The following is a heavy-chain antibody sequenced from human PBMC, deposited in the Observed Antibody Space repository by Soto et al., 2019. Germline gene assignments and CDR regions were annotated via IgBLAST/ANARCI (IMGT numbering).Heavy chain of an antibody. V-gene: IGHV1-2*02. CDR2: INPNSGGT. CDR1: GYTFTGYY. CDR3: ARWGVWGTDANYYGMDV. Sequence: GASVKVSCKASGYTFTGYYMHWVRQAPGQGLEWMGWINPNSGGTNYAQKFQGRVTMTRDTSISTAYMELSRLRSDDTAVYYCARWGVWGTDANYYGMDVWGQGTTVTVSS. D-gene: IGHD3-16*01. J-gene: IGHJ6*02.